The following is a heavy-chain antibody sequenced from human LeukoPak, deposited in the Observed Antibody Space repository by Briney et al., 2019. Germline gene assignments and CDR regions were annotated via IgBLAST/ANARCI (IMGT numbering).Heavy chain of an antibody. V-gene: IGHV4-39*07. D-gene: IGHD6-19*01. CDR2: VFYSGNT. CDR3: ARMGWKEWLADY. J-gene: IGHJ4*02. CDR1: GGSISSSSYY. Sequence: KPSETLSLTCTVSGGSISSSSYYWGWIRQPPGKGLEWIGSVFYSGNTYYNPSLKSRVTISVDTSKNQFSLKLSSVTAADTAVYYCARMGWKEWLADYWGQGTLVTVSS.